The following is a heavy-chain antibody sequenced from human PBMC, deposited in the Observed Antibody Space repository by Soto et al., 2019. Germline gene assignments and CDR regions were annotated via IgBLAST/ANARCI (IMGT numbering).Heavy chain of an antibody. CDR2: IYYSGSN. J-gene: IGHJ5*02. V-gene: IGHV4-39*01. Sequence: SETLSLTCTVSGGSISSSSYYWGWIRQPPGKGLEWIGSIYYSGSNYYNPSLKSRVTISVDTSRNQFSLKLSSVTAADTAVYYCASPKIAFYNWFDPWGQGTLVTVSS. D-gene: IGHD3-3*02. CDR1: GGSISSSSYY. CDR3: ASPKIAFYNWFDP.